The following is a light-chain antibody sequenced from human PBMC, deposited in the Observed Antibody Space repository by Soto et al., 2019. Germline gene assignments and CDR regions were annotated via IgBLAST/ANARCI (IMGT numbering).Light chain of an antibody. V-gene: IGLV2-14*01. CDR1: SSDVGGYNY. Sequence: QSALTQPASVSGSPGQSITISCTGTSSDVGGYNYVSWYQQHPGKAPKLMIYEVTNRPSGVSNRFSGSKSGNTASLTISGLQAEDEADYYCSSYRSDSTLVFGTGTKLT. CDR3: SSYRSDSTLV. J-gene: IGLJ1*01. CDR2: EVT.